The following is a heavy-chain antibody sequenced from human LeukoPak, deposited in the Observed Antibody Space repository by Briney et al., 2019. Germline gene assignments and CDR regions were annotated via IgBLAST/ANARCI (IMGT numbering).Heavy chain of an antibody. CDR3: AKVWEIIAAADLLTFDY. Sequence: PGGSLRLSCAASGFTFDDYGMSWVRQAPGKGLEWVSGINWNGGSTDYADSVKGRFTISRDNAKNSLYLQMNSLRAEDTAVYYCAKVWEIIAAADLLTFDYWGQGTLVTVSS. V-gene: IGHV3-20*04. CDR1: GFTFDDYG. CDR2: INWNGGST. D-gene: IGHD6-13*01. J-gene: IGHJ4*02.